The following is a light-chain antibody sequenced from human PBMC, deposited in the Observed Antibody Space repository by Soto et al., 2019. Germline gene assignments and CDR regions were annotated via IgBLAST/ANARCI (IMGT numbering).Light chain of an antibody. CDR1: QSVSSSY. CDR2: GAP. J-gene: IGKJ1*01. V-gene: IGKV3-20*01. Sequence: IFCTQSPFTLCLXPXEXXTXXXRASQSVSSSYLAWYQQKPGQAPRLLIYGAPNRATGIPDRFSGSGSGTDFTLTISRLEPEDFAVYYCQQYGSSGTFGQGTKVDIK. CDR3: QQYGSSGT.